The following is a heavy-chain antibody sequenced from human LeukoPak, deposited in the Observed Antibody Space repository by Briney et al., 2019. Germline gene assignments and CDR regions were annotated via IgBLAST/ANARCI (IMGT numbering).Heavy chain of an antibody. D-gene: IGHD6-19*01. CDR3: AAGYTSGLSAY. CDR2: ISSTSTTI. Sequence: GGSLRLSCAASGFTFSSYAMSWIRQAPGTGLEWVSYISSTSTTIYYADSVKGRFTISRDNAKNSVFLQMNSLRADDTAVYYCAAGYTSGLSAYWGQGTLVTVSS. V-gene: IGHV3-11*01. CDR1: GFTFSSYA. J-gene: IGHJ4*02.